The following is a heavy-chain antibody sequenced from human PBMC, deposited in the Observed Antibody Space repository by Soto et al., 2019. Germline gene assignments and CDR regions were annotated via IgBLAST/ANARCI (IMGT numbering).Heavy chain of an antibody. J-gene: IGHJ6*02. V-gene: IGHV3-30*03. CDR3: XXXXXXXXXXXXXXXXXMDV. CDR1: GFTFSSYG. Sequence: QVQLVESGGGVVQPGRSLRLSCAASGFTFSSYGMHWXXXXXXXXXXXXXXXSYDGSNKYYADSVKGRFTISRDNSKXXXXXXXXXXXXXXXXXXXXXXXXXXXXXXXXXXXXXMDVWGQGTTVTVSS. CDR2: XSYDGSNK.